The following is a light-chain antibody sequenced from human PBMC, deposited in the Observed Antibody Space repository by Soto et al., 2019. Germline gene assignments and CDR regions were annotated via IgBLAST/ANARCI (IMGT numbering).Light chain of an antibody. CDR2: DVT. CDR1: SNDIGAYNY. J-gene: IGLJ2*01. Sequence: QSALTQPASVSGSPGQSITISCTGTSNDIGAYNYVSWYQQHPGKAPKLLIYDVTNRPSGVSDRFSGSKSGRTASLTISGLQPEDEADYYCTSYTSIIAVVFGCGTKVTVL. V-gene: IGLV2-14*03. CDR3: TSYTSIIAVV.